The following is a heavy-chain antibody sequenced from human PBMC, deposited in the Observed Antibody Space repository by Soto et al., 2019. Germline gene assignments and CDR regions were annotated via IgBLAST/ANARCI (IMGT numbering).Heavy chain of an antibody. D-gene: IGHD3-22*01. CDR3: ATLNYFDATDYFES. Sequence: ETLSLTCTVSGGSISDHNWSWIRQPPGRGLEWIGDIYYNGRANYNPSLKSRVTIALDTSKNWISLNLRSVTAADTAVYYCATLNYFDATDYFESWGQGTLVTVSS. V-gene: IGHV4-59*11. J-gene: IGHJ4*02. CDR1: GGSISDHN. CDR2: IYYNGRA.